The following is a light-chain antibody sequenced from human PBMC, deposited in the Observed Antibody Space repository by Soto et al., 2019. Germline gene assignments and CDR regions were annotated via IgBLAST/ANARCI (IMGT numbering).Light chain of an antibody. CDR1: QSISSFS. J-gene: IGKJ1*01. CDR3: HYCNSPPCP. V-gene: IGKV3-20*01. CDR2: GSS. Sequence: EIVLTQSPGTLSLSPGERATLSCRASQSISSFSLAWYQQKPGQAPRLLICGSSSRATGIPDRFSGSGSGTDFTLTISRLEPEDFAVYYCHYCNSPPCPFGQGTKVEIK.